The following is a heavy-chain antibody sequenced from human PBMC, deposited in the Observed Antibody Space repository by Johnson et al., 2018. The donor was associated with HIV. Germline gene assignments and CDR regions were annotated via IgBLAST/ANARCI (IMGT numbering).Heavy chain of an antibody. J-gene: IGHJ3*02. CDR2: INCNGGST. D-gene: IGHD6-13*01. V-gene: IGHV3-20*04. CDR3: ARAFGSGGYSSSWYLGLGCFDI. Sequence: VQLVESGGGVVRPGGSLRLSCAASGFTFDDYGMTWVRQAPGKGLEWVSGINCNGGSTGYADSVKGRFTISRDNAKNSLYLQMNSLRADDTALYYCARAFGSGGYSSSWYLGLGCFDIWCQGTMVTVSS. CDR1: GFTFDDYG.